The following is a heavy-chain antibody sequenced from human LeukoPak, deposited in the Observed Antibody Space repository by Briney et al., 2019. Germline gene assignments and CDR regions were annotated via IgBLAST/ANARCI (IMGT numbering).Heavy chain of an antibody. J-gene: IGHJ5*02. CDR3: ARVRDSSSWGPNWFDP. D-gene: IGHD6-13*01. Sequence: PGGCLRLSCAASGFTFSSYWMSWVRQAPGKGLEWMANIKQDGSEKYYVDSVKGRFTISRDNAKNSLYLQMNSLRAEDTAVYYCARVRDSSSWGPNWFDPWGQGTLVTVSS. CDR2: IKQDGSEK. CDR1: GFTFSSYW. V-gene: IGHV3-7*03.